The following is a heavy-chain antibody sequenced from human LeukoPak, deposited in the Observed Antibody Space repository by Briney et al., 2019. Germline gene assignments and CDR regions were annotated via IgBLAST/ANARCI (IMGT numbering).Heavy chain of an antibody. J-gene: IGHJ6*02. Sequence: GGSLRLSCAASGFTFSSYAMSWVRQAPGKGLEWVSAISGSGGSTYYADSVKGRFTISRDNSKNTLYLQMNSLRAEDTAVYYCAKVESSCYNEGRYYYGMDVWGQGTTVTVSS. V-gene: IGHV3-23*01. D-gene: IGHD2-15*01. CDR1: GFTFSSYA. CDR3: AKVESSCYNEGRYYYGMDV. CDR2: ISGSGGST.